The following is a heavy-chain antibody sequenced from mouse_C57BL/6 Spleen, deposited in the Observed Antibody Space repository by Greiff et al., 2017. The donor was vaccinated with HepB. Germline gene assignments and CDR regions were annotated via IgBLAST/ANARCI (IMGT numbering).Heavy chain of an antibody. V-gene: IGHV5-4*03. Sequence: EVNLVESGGGLVKPGGSLKLSCAASGFTFSSYALSWVRQTPEKRLEWVATISDGGSYTYYPDNVKGRFTISRDNAKNNLYLQMSHLKSEDTAMYYWARVYGRSYERYFDVWGTGTTVTVSS. CDR2: ISDGGSYT. CDR3: ARVYGRSYERYFDV. D-gene: IGHD1-1*01. CDR1: GFTFSSYA. J-gene: IGHJ1*03.